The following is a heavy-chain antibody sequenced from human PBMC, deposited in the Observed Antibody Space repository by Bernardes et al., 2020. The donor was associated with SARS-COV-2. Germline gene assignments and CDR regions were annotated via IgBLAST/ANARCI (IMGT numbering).Heavy chain of an antibody. Sequence: GGSLRLSCAGSGFSFNNYSMNWIRQAPGKGLEWISSISSWSNYIYYADSVKGRFTISRDNAKNSVYLQMDSLRAEDTALYYCAKENYGDYVGDHWGQGTLVTVSS. CDR3: AKENYGDYVGDH. D-gene: IGHD4-17*01. CDR2: ISSWSNYI. V-gene: IGHV3-21*01. CDR1: GFSFNNYS. J-gene: IGHJ4*02.